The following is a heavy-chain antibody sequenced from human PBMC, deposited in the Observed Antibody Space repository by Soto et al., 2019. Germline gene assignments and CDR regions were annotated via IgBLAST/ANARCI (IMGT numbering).Heavy chain of an antibody. J-gene: IGHJ4*02. V-gene: IGHV5-51*01. CDR3: ARGGYTGSYSSFDY. CDR1: GYTFTNYW. D-gene: IGHD3-10*01. Sequence: GESLKISCKGSGYTFTNYWIAWVRQMPGKGLEWMGIIFPGDSDTTYSPSFQGQVTISADKSISTVYLQWRSLKASDTAMYFCARGGYTGSYSSFDYWGQGTLVTSPQ. CDR2: IFPGDSDT.